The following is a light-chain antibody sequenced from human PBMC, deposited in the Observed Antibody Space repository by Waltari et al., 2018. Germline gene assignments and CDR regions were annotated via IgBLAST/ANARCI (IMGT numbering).Light chain of an antibody. CDR3: QQYYTPPFT. J-gene: IGKJ3*01. V-gene: IGKV4-1*01. CDR1: QSVLYASVNKNH. CDR2: RAS. Sequence: DIVMTQSPDSLAVSLGERATLNCKSSQSVLYASVNKNHLAWYQQKPGQPPKLLIFRASTRESGVPDRFSGSGSGADFTLTISSLQAEDVAVYYCQQYYTPPFTFGPGTKVEIK.